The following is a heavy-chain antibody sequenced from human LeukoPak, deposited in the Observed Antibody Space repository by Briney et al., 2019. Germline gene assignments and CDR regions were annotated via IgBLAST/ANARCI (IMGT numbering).Heavy chain of an antibody. CDR1: GYSISSGYY. Sequence: SETLSLTCAVSGYSISSGYYWGWIRQPPGKGLEWIVSIYHGGSTYYNPSLKSRVTISVDTSKNQFSLKLSSVTAADTAVYYCARDEGYGDGAFDIWGQGTMVTVSS. J-gene: IGHJ3*02. CDR3: ARDEGYGDGAFDI. V-gene: IGHV4-38-2*02. D-gene: IGHD4-17*01. CDR2: IYHGGST.